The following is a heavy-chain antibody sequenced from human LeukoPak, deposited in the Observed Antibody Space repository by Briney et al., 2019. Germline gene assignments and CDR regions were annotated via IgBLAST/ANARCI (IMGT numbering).Heavy chain of an antibody. J-gene: IGHJ6*03. V-gene: IGHV3-30-3*01. D-gene: IGHD5-18*01. CDR1: GFTFSSYA. CDR3: ARDWAGYSDSYGSRPYYYMDV. Sequence: GRSLRLSCAASGFTFSSYAMHWVRQAPGKGLEWVAVISYDGSNKYYADSVKGRFTISRDNSKNTLYLQMNSLRAEDTAVYYCARDWAGYSDSYGSRPYYYMDVWGKGTTVTVSS. CDR2: ISYDGSNK.